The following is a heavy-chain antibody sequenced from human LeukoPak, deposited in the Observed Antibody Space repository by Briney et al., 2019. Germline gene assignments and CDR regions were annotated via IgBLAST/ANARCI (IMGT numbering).Heavy chain of an antibody. CDR2: INQDGSEN. D-gene: IGHD3-10*01. CDR1: GFTFSSYN. J-gene: IGHJ1*01. CDR3: ARDWGFGELFVAF. V-gene: IGHV3-7*01. Sequence: GGSLRLSCAASGFTFSSYNINWVRQAPGKGLEWVANINQDGSENYYVDSVKGRFTISRDNVRNSVYLQMNSLRADDTAVYYCARDWGFGELFVAFWGQGTLVTVSS.